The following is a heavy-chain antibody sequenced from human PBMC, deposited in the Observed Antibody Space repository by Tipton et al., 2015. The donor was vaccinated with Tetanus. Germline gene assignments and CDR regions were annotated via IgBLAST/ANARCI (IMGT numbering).Heavy chain of an antibody. D-gene: IGHD2-15*01. J-gene: IGHJ3*02. Sequence: GLVKPSETLSLTCAVYGGSFSGYYWSWIRQPPGKGLEWIGEINHSGSTNYNPSLKSRVTISVDTPKNQFSLKLSFVTAADTAVYYCARDPVVVAARSEAFDIWGQGTMVTVSS. CDR3: ARDPVVVAARSEAFDI. V-gene: IGHV4-34*01. CDR1: GGSFSGYY. CDR2: INHSGST.